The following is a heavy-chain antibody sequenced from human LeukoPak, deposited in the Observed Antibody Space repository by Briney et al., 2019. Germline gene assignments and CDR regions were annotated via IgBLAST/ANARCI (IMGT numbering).Heavy chain of an antibody. CDR1: GASISTYF. J-gene: IGHJ4*02. CDR3: AREVSHSGYFEY. Sequence: SETLSLTCTVSGASISTYFWSWIRQPPGKGLEWIGYIQYSGSTNYNPSLKSRVTISADTSKNQFSLRLSSVTAADTAVYYCAREVSHSGYFEYWGQGALVTVSS. V-gene: IGHV4-59*01. CDR2: IQYSGST. D-gene: IGHD1-26*01.